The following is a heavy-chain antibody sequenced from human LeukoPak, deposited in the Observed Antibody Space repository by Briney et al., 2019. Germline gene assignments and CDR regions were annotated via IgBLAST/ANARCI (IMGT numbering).Heavy chain of an antibody. D-gene: IGHD3-22*01. CDR1: GYSISNGYY. Sequence: SETLSLTCTVSGYSISNGYYWGWIRQPPGKGLEWIGSFHHSGSTDYSPSLKSRVTISVDTSKNQFSLKLSSVTAADTAVYYCARSHGITMIVVAFDYWGQGTLVTVSS. V-gene: IGHV4-38-2*02. CDR3: ARSHGITMIVVAFDY. J-gene: IGHJ4*02. CDR2: FHHSGST.